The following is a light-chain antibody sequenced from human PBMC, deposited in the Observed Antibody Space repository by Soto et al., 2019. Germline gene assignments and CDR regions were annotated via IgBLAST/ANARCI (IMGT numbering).Light chain of an antibody. CDR3: QQYHSYWT. CDR2: KAS. CDR1: QSISSW. Sequence: DIQMTQSPSTLSASVGDRVTITCRASQSISSWLAWYQQKPGKAPKLLIYKASSLESGVPARFSGSGSGTEFTLTISSLHPDDFQPDYCQQYHSYWTFGQGTKVEIK. V-gene: IGKV1-5*03. J-gene: IGKJ1*01.